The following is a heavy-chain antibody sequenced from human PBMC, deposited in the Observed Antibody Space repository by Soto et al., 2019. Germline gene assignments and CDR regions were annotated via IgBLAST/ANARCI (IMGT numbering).Heavy chain of an antibody. Sequence: QVQLVQSGAEVKKPGSSVKVSCKASGGTFGSNAVTWVRQAPGQGLEWMGGIIPMSGSAVYTQKFQGRFTITADESTNTVYMELTSLRSDGTAVYYCARGGVEGDSWGQGTLVTVSS. CDR1: GGTFGSNA. J-gene: IGHJ4*02. V-gene: IGHV1-69*12. CDR2: IIPMSGSA. CDR3: ARGGVEGDS. D-gene: IGHD2-2*01.